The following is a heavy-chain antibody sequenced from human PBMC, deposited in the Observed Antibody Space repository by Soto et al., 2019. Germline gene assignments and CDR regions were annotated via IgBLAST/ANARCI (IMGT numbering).Heavy chain of an antibody. D-gene: IGHD6-19*01. CDR2: ISAYNGNT. CDR1: GYTFTSYG. Sequence: VASVKVSCKASGYTFTSYGISWVRQAPGQGLEWMGWISAYNGNTNYAQKLQGRVTMTTDTSTSTAYMELRSLRSDDTAVYYCARESPAVAGTYGAFDIWGQGTMVTVSS. V-gene: IGHV1-18*01. CDR3: ARESPAVAGTYGAFDI. J-gene: IGHJ3*02.